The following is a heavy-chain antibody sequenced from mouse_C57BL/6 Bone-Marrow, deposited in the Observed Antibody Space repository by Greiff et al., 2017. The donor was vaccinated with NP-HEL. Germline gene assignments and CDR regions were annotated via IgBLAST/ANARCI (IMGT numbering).Heavy chain of an antibody. V-gene: IGHV5-6*01. J-gene: IGHJ3*01. CDR1: GFTFSSYG. CDR2: ISSGGSYT. D-gene: IGHD2-4*01. Sequence: EVMLVESGGDLVKPGGSLKLSCAASGFTFSSYGMSWVRQTPDKRLEWVATISSGGSYTYYPDSVKGRVTISRDNATNTLYLQMSSLKSEDTAMYYCASPYDYDVAWFAYWGQGTLVTVSA. CDR3: ASPYDYDVAWFAY.